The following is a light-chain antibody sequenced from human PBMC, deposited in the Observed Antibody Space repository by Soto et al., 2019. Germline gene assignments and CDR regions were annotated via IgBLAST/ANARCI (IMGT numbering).Light chain of an antibody. V-gene: IGKV3-15*01. Sequence: EIVMRQSPATLSVSPGERVTLSCRASQSVSNNLAWYQQKPGQAPRLLIYDTSTRATGIPVRFSGSGSGTEFTLTISGLQTEDFAVYYCQQYNNWPPYTFGQGPKLEIK. CDR3: QQYNNWPPYT. CDR2: DTS. J-gene: IGKJ2*01. CDR1: QSVSNN.